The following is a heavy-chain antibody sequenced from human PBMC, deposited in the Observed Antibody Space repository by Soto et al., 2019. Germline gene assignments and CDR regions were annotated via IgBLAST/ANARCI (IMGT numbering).Heavy chain of an antibody. V-gene: IGHV3-23*01. J-gene: IGHJ4*02. CDR3: AKVGIPLDYGDYVANDY. CDR1: GFTFSSYA. D-gene: IGHD4-17*01. CDR2: ISGSGGST. Sequence: GGSLRLSCAASGFTFSSYAMSWVRQAPGKGLEWVSAISGSGGSTYYADSVKGRFTISRDNSKNTLYLQMNSLRAEDTAVYYCAKVGIPLDYGDYVANDYWGQGTLVTVSS.